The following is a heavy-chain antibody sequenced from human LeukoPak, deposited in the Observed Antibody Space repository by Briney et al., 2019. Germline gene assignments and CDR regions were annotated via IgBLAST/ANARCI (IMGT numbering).Heavy chain of an antibody. CDR2: IYYSGST. CDR1: GGSISSGGYY. V-gene: IGHV4-31*03. CDR3: ARGAHGITIFGVVIPNWFDP. Sequence: SQTLFLTCTVSGGSISSGGYYWSWIRQHPGKGLEWIGYIYYSGSTYYNPSLKSRVTISVDTSKNQFSLKLSSVTAADTAVYYCARGAHGITIFGVVIPNWFDPWGQGTLVTVSS. D-gene: IGHD3-3*01. J-gene: IGHJ5*02.